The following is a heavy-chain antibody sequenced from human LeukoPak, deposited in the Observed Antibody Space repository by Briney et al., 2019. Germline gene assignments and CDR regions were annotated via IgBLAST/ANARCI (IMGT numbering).Heavy chain of an antibody. CDR2: ISSNGATI. Sequence: PGGSLRLSCAASGFTFSSYEMNWVRQAPGRGLEWVSYISSNGATIHYADSAKGRFTISRDNTKNSLYLQLNSLRAKDTAVYYCVRDTDPWGQGTLVTVSS. V-gene: IGHV3-48*03. CDR1: GFTFSSYE. CDR3: VRDTDP. J-gene: IGHJ5*02.